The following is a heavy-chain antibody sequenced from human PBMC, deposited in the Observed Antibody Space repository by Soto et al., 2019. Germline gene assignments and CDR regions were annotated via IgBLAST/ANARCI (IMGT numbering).Heavy chain of an antibody. Sequence: SETLSLTCTVSGASITGSFFWSWIRQPAGKGLEWIGRFSLSGTTNYNPSLRSRVTMSADVSKSQFSLRLTSVTAADTALYYCARGMTPPGAPAWYYFDSWGQGTLVTVSS. J-gene: IGHJ4*02. CDR2: FSLSGTT. CDR1: GASITGSFF. CDR3: ARGMTPPGAPAWYYFDS. D-gene: IGHD2-8*02. V-gene: IGHV4-4*07.